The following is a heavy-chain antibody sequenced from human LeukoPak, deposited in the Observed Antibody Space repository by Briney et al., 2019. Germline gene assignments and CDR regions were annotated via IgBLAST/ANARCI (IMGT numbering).Heavy chain of an antibody. CDR2: IYYSGST. V-gene: IGHV4-59*05. D-gene: IGHD3-16*01. J-gene: IGHJ4*02. CDR3: AGRGHHDDLDY. CDR1: GFRFSKSW. Sequence: GSLRLSCSASGFRFSKSWRSWVRQAPGKGLEWIGSIYYSGSTYYNPSLKSRVTISVDTSKNQFSLKLTSVTAADTAVYDCAGRGHHDDLDYWGQGTLVTVSS.